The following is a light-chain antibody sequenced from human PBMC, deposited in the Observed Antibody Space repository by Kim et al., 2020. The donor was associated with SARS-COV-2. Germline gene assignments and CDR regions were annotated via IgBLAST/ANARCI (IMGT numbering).Light chain of an antibody. CDR2: ETA. CDR1: QTRNNN. CDR3: QQRSSWPPVLT. Sequence: GGRDNRSWRDRQTRNNNVAGKKQKPGQDARLLIYETATRATGGPARFSGSGSGTDFNLTISSLEPEDFAIYYCQQRSSWPPVLTFGGGTKVDIK. V-gene: IGKV3-11*01. J-gene: IGKJ4*01.